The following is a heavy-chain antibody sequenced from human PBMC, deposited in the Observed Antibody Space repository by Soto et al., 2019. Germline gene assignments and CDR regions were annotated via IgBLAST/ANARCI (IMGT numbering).Heavy chain of an antibody. CDR1: GFSLSNARMG. V-gene: IGHV2-26*01. CDR3: ARILSPTAMAPYYFDY. J-gene: IGHJ4*02. CDR2: IFSNDEK. D-gene: IGHD5-18*01. Sequence: QVTLKESGPVLVKPTETLTLTCTVSGFSLSNARMGVSWIRQPPGKALEWLAHIFSNDEKSYSTSLKSRLTISKDTSKSQVVLTMTNMDPVDTATDYCARILSPTAMAPYYFDYWGQGTLVTVSS.